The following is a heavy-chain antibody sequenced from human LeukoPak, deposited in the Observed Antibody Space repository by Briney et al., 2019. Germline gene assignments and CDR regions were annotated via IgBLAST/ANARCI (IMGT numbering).Heavy chain of an antibody. CDR2: ISHSGST. D-gene: IGHD3-10*01. V-gene: IGHV4-34*01. CDR3: ARGGEYYFDY. Sequence: SETLSLTCAVYGGSFSGYYWSWIRQPPGKGLEWIGEISHSGSTNYNPSLKSRVTISVDTSKNQFSLKLSSVTAADTAVYYCARGGEYYFDYWGQGTLVTVSS. CDR1: GGSFSGYY. J-gene: IGHJ4*02.